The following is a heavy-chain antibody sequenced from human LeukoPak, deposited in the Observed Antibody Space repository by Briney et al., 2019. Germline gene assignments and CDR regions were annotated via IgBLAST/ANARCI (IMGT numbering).Heavy chain of an antibody. Sequence: GGSLRLSCAASGFTFSSYGMHWVRQAPGKGLEWVAVISYDGSNKYYADSVKGRFTISRDNSKNTLYLQMNGLRAEDTAVYYCAKDKYVWGSYPTYYFDYWGQGTLVTVSS. V-gene: IGHV3-30*18. CDR1: GFTFSSYG. CDR2: ISYDGSNK. J-gene: IGHJ4*02. D-gene: IGHD3-16*02. CDR3: AKDKYVWGSYPTYYFDY.